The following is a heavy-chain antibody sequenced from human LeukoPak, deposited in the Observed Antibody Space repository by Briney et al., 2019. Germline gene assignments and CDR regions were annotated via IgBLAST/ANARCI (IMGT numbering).Heavy chain of an antibody. Sequence: SETLSLTYTVSGGSLSTYYWGWIRQPPGKGLEWIGYIHTSGSSNQNPSLKSRVTFSLDTSKNQFSLTLRSVTAADTAVYYCARHYLRGDSSFDLWGQGTMVTVSS. CDR2: IHTSGSS. V-gene: IGHV4-4*09. CDR1: GGSLSTYY. J-gene: IGHJ3*01. CDR3: ARHYLRGDSSFDL. D-gene: IGHD2-21*02.